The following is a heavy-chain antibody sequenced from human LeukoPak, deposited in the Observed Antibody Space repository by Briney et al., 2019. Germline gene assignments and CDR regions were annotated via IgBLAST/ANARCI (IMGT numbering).Heavy chain of an antibody. D-gene: IGHD3-22*01. CDR3: ARSYPDYYDSSGPLGAFDI. CDR2: INPSGGST. J-gene: IGHJ3*02. V-gene: IGHV1-46*01. Sequence: ASVKVSCKASGYTFTSYYMHWVRQAPGQGLEWMGIINPSGGSTSYAQKFQGRVTITADKSTSTAYMELSSLRSEDTAVYYCARSYPDYYDSSGPLGAFDIWGQGTMVTVSS. CDR1: GYTFTSYY.